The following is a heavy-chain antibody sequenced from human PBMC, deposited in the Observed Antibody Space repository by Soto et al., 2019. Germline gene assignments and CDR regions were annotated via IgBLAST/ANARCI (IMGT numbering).Heavy chain of an antibody. V-gene: IGHV2-5*02. Sequence: QITLKESGPTLVKHTQNLTLTCTLSGFSLITNGVGVGWIRQPPGKALEWLALIYWDEDKRYSTSLKRRLTITRDTSKNQVVLTMTNMDPVDTATYYCAHKPKDYDSSGFGYWGQGTLVTVSS. CDR1: GFSLITNGVG. D-gene: IGHD3-22*01. J-gene: IGHJ4*02. CDR2: IYWDEDK. CDR3: AHKPKDYDSSGFGY.